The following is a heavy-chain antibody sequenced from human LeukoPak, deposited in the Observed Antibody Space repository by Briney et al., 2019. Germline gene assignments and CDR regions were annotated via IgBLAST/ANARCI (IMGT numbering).Heavy chain of an antibody. J-gene: IGHJ4*02. CDR3: AKDQATNYDILTGYLFGFDY. D-gene: IGHD3-9*01. V-gene: IGHV3-23*01. Sequence: GGSLRLSCAASGFTFSSYAMSWVRQAPGKGLEWVSAISGSGGSTYYADSVKGRFTISRGNSKNTLYLQMNSLRAEDTAVYYCAKDQATNYDILTGYLFGFDYWGQGTLVTVSS. CDR1: GFTFSSYA. CDR2: ISGSGGST.